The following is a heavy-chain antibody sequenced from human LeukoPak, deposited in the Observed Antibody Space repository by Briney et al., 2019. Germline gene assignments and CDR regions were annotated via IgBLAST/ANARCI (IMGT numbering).Heavy chain of an antibody. J-gene: IGHJ3*02. V-gene: IGHV3-30*04. CDR2: ISYDGSNK. Sequence: GGSLRLSCAASGFTFSSYAMHWVRQAPGKGLEWVAVISYDGSNKYYADSVKGRFTISRDNSKNTLYLQMNSLRAEDTAVYYCAKSAVAGTGRGNAFDIWGQGTMVTVSS. CDR3: AKSAVAGTGRGNAFDI. D-gene: IGHD6-19*01. CDR1: GFTFSSYA.